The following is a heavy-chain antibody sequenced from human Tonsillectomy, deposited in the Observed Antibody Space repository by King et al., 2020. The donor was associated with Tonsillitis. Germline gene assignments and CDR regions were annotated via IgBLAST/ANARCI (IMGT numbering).Heavy chain of an antibody. CDR2: IYPGDSDT. J-gene: IGHJ4*02. Sequence: VQLVESGAEVKKPGESLKISCTGSGYSFTNYWIGWVRQMPGKGLEWMGVIYPGDSDTRYSPSFQSQVPISADKSISTAYLQGSSLKASDTAMYYCARRPEGGNHQGFDYWGQGTLVTVSS. CDR1: GYSFTNYW. CDR3: ARRPEGGNHQGFDY. D-gene: IGHD1-14*01. V-gene: IGHV5-51*01.